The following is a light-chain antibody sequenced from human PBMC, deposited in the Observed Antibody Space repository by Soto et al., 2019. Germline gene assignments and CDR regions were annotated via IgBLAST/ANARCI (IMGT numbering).Light chain of an antibody. CDR1: SSDVGGYNY. Sequence: QSALTQPRSVSGSPGQSVTISCTGTSSDVGGYNYVSWYQQHPGKAPKLMIYDVSKWPSGVPDRFSGSKSGNTASLTISGLQAEDEADYYCCSYAGSYTSRVFGTGTKLTVL. V-gene: IGLV2-11*01. CDR3: CSYAGSYTSRV. CDR2: DVS. J-gene: IGLJ1*01.